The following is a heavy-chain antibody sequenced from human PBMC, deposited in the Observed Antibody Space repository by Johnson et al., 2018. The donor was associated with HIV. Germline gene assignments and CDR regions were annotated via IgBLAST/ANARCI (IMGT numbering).Heavy chain of an antibody. CDR1: GFTFDDYA. J-gene: IGHJ3*02. V-gene: IGHV3-NL1*01. CDR2: IYSGGST. Sequence: QMLLVESGGGLVQPGRSLRLSCAASGFTFDDYAMHWVRQAPGKGLEWVSGIYSGGSTYYADSVKGRFTISRDNSKNTLYLQMNSLRAEDTAVYYCAKAYCPGCDAFDIWGRGTMVTVSS. CDR3: AKAYCPGCDAFDI. D-gene: IGHD2-21*01.